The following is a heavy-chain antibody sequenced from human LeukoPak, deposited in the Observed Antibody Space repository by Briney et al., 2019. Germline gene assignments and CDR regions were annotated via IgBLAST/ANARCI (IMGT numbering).Heavy chain of an antibody. CDR1: GRSLSSYY. D-gene: IGHD2-2*01. V-gene: IGHV4-4*07. Sequence: SETLSLTCTVSGRSLSSYYWRWMRQPAGKGLEGIGRIYNSGSNNYSPSLKSRVTMSVDTYKNQFSLKLSSVTAADTAVYYCARTVVVPAANYFDYWGQGTLVTVSS. CDR3: ARTVVVPAANYFDY. CDR2: IYNSGSN. J-gene: IGHJ4*02.